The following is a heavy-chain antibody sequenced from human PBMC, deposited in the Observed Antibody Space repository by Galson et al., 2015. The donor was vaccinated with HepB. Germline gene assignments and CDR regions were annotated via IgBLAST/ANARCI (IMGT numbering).Heavy chain of an antibody. D-gene: IGHD1-1*01. CDR1: GFTFSSLG. Sequence: SLRLSCAASGFTFSSLGMHWVREAPGKGPEWVAVLWYDRSRYYYGDSGNGRFTISRDNSKNTRYLQMNSLGTEETALYYCAKDAAGWNDGRYKKHQYYMDVWGKGTTVTVS. J-gene: IGHJ6*03. V-gene: IGHV3-33*06. CDR2: LWYDRSRY. CDR3: AKDAAGWNDGRYKKHQYYMDV.